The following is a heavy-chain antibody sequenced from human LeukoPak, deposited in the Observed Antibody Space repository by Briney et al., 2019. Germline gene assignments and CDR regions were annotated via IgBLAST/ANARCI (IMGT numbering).Heavy chain of an antibody. CDR3: AREGGGYRLFEF. CDR1: GYPFSNYG. J-gene: IGHJ4*02. CDR2: ISGRATKT. D-gene: IGHD2-15*01. Sequence: GSLILSCAASGYPFSNYGMDWVRQTPGRGLERVSYISGRATKTDYADSVKVRFTISRDNAENTLYLQMDNLRAEDTAVYYCAREGGGYRLFEFWGQGLLVTVSS. V-gene: IGHV3-48*04.